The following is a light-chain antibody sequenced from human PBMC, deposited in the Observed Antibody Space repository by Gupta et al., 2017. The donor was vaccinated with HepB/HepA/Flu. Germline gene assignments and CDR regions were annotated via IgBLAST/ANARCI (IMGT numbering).Light chain of an antibody. Sequence: QSSLTPPASVPGSPAQSITISCTGTSSDVGDDNYFSWYQQHTGKAPNLMIYNVSNRPAGVSNRCAGSKSGNTAALTISGLQAEDEADYYCSSYTSSSTLFGTGTKVTVL. CDR3: SSYTSSSTL. CDR1: SSDVGDDNY. J-gene: IGLJ1*01. CDR2: NVS. V-gene: IGLV2-14*03.